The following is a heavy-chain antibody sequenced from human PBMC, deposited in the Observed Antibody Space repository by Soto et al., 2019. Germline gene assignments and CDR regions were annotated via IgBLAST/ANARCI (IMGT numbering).Heavy chain of an antibody. CDR2: ISAHNGNT. J-gene: IGHJ4*02. V-gene: IGHV1-18*01. CDR1: GYTFTSYG. D-gene: IGHD1-1*01. Sequence: QVHLVQSGAEVKKPGASVKVSCKASGYTFTSYGITWVRQAPGQGLEWMGWISAHNGNTAYAQKHQGRVIVTRDTTTSKAYMRLRRLISDDTAVDYCARGRYGDYWGQGALVTVTS. CDR3: ARGRYGDY.